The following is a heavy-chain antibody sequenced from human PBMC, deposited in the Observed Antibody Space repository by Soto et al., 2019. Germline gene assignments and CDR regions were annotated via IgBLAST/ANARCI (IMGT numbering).Heavy chain of an antibody. CDR2: IYYSGST. CDR3: ARRNYYGSGSYYNVGAFDI. J-gene: IGHJ3*02. Sequence: QLQLQESGPGLVKPSETLSLTCTVSGGSISSSSYYWGWIRQPPGKGLEWIGSIYYSGSTYYNPSLKSRVTISVDTSKNQFSLKLSSVTPADTAVYYCARRNYYGSGSYYNVGAFDIWGQGTMVTVSS. CDR1: GGSISSSSYY. V-gene: IGHV4-39*01. D-gene: IGHD3-10*01.